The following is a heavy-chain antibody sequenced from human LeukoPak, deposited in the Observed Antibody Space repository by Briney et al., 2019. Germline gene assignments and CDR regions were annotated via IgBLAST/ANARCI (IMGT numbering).Heavy chain of an antibody. Sequence: SGGSLRLSCAASGFTSSSYGMHWVRQAPGKGLEWVAVISYDGSNKYYADSVKGRFTISRDNSKNTLYLQINSLRAEDTAVYYCAKDRYYGSGSYSLYFDYWGQGTLVTVSS. J-gene: IGHJ4*02. V-gene: IGHV3-30*18. CDR1: GFTSSSYG. CDR2: ISYDGSNK. D-gene: IGHD3-10*01. CDR3: AKDRYYGSGSYSLYFDY.